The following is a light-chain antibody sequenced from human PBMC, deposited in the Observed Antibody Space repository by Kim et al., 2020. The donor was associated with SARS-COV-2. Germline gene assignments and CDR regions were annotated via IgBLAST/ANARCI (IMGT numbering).Light chain of an antibody. J-gene: IGLJ2*01. CDR3: AAYTTSDTLV. CDR2: DVS. Sequence: QSALTQPPYVSGSPGQSITISCTGTNSDVGAYNYVSWYQQFPDKTPPLLTFDVSKRPSGVSNRFSGSKSGNTASLTISGVQAEDEADYYCAAYTTSDTLVFGGGTQLTVL. CDR1: NSDVGAYNY. V-gene: IGLV2-14*03.